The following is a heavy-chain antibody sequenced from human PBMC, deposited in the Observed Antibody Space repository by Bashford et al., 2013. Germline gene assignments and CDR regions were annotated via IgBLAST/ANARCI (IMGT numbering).Heavy chain of an antibody. J-gene: IGHJ5*02. D-gene: IGHD3-22*01. CDR2: IIPIFGTA. Sequence: SVKVSCKASGGTFSSYAISWVRQAPGQGLEWMGGIIPIFGTANYAQKFQGRVTITADESTSTAYMELSSLRSEDTAVYYCARATYYYDSSGYSFDPWGQGTLVTVSS. V-gene: IGHV1-69*13. CDR3: ARATYYYDSSGYSFDP. CDR1: GGTFSSYA.